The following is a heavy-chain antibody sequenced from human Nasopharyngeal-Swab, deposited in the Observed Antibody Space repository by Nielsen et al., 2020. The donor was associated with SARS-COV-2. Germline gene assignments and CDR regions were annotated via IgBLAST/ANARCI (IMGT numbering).Heavy chain of an antibody. CDR2: IYYSGST. V-gene: IGHV4-39*01. J-gene: IGHJ6*03. CDR3: ARHFQDVTIFGVVIPGDYMDV. D-gene: IGHD3-3*01. Sequence: PGKGLEWIGRIYYSGSTYYNPSLKSRVTISVDTSKNQFSLKLSSVTAPDTAVYYCARHFQDVTIFGVVIPGDYMDVWGKGTTVTVSS.